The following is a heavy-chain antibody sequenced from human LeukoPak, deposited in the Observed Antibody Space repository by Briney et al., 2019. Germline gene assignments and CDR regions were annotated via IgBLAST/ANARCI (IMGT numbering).Heavy chain of an antibody. D-gene: IGHD6-6*01. CDR3: ARRPYSSASREAWFDP. CDR1: GFIFSDYY. CDR2: ITTNGAST. Sequence: GGSLRLSCAASGFIFSDYYMTWVRQAPGKGLEWISYITTNGASTYYANSVKGRFTISRDNAQNSLFLQMNSLKASDTAMYYCARRPYSSASREAWFDPWGQGTLVTVSS. V-gene: IGHV3-11*01. J-gene: IGHJ5*02.